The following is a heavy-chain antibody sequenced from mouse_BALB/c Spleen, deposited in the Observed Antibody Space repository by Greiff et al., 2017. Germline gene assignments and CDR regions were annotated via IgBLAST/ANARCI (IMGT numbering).Heavy chain of an antibody. CDR3: RAEGHFDY. D-gene: IGHD3-1*01. Sequence: EVQRVESGGGLVKPGGSLKLSCAASGFTFSSYTMSWVRQTPEKRLEWVATISSGGSYTYYPDSVKGRFTISRDNAKNTLYLQMSSLKSEDTAMYYCRAEGHFDYWGQGTTLTVSS. V-gene: IGHV5-6-4*01. CDR1: GFTFSSYT. CDR2: ISSGGSYT. J-gene: IGHJ2*01.